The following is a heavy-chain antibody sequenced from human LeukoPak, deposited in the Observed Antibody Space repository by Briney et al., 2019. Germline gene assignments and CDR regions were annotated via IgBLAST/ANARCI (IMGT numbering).Heavy chain of an antibody. CDR1: GFTFEDYA. CDR3: AKSRDFADYGSLDP. J-gene: IGHJ5*02. D-gene: IGHD3-16*01. Sequence: GGSLRLSCAASGFTFEDYAMHWVRQAPGKGLEWVSLISGDGSSTYYADSVRGRFTISRDNSKDSLYLRMNSPRPEDTAFYHSAKSRDFADYGSLDPWGQGTLVIVSS. CDR2: ISGDGSST. V-gene: IGHV3-43*02.